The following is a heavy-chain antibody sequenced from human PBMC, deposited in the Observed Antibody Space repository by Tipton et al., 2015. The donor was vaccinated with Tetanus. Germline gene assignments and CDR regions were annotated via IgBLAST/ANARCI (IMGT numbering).Heavy chain of an antibody. J-gene: IGHJ4*02. D-gene: IGHD6-13*01. V-gene: IGHV3-43*01. Sequence: SLRLSCAASGFTFDDYTMHWVRQAPGKGLEWVSLISWDGGSTYYADSVKGRFTISRDNSKNSLYLQMNSLRAEDTALYYCAKDSPYSWSSNYFDYWGQGTLVTVSS. CDR3: AKDSPYSWSSNYFDY. CDR1: GFTFDDYT. CDR2: ISWDGGST.